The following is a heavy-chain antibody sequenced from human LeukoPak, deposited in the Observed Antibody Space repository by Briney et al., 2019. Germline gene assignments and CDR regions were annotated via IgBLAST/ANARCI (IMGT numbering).Heavy chain of an antibody. V-gene: IGHV3-11*01. D-gene: IGHD3-10*01. CDR3: ARDQYGLGYGSLFDY. Sequence: GGSLRLSCAASGFTFSDYYMTWIRQAPGKGLEWVSYISSSGITIYYADSVKGRFTISRDNAKKSLYLEMNSLRAEDAAGYYCARDQYGLGYGSLFDYWGQGTLVTVSS. CDR1: GFTFSDYY. CDR2: ISSSGITI. J-gene: IGHJ4*02.